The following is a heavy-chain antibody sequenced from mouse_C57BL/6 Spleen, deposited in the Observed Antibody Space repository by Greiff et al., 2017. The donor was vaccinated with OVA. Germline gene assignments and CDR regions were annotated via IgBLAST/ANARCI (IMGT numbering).Heavy chain of an antibody. V-gene: IGHV1-81*01. Sequence: QVQLQQSGAELARPGASVKLSCKASGYTFTSYGISWVKQRTGQGLEWIGEIYPRSGNTYYNEKFKGKATLTTDKSSSTAYMELRSLPSADAAVYFCASRDSFYDPFDYWGQGTTLTVSS. J-gene: IGHJ2*01. CDR2: IYPRSGNT. CDR1: GYTFTSYG. CDR3: ASRDSFYDPFDY. D-gene: IGHD2-12*01.